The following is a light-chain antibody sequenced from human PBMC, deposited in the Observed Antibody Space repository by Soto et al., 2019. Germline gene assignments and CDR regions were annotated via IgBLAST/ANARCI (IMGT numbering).Light chain of an antibody. V-gene: IGLV2-14*01. CDR3: SSYINTNPRV. Sequence: QSALTQPGSVSGIAGQSITISCTGTSSDVGGYKYVSWYQQHPGKAPKLLIYDVSYRPSGVSNRFSGSKSGNTASLTISGLQPEDEADYYCSSYINTNPRVFGGGTKLTVL. CDR2: DVS. CDR1: SSDVGGYKY. J-gene: IGLJ3*02.